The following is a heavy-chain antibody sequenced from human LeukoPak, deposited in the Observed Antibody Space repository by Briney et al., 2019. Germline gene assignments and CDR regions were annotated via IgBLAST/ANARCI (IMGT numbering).Heavy chain of an antibody. V-gene: IGHV4-59*08. Sequence: SETLSLTCTVSGGSISTYYWSWIRQPPGKGLEWIGYIYYSGSTNSNPSLKSRVTISVDTSKNQFSLKLSSVTAADTAVYYCARRRTDHWYFDLWGRGTLVTVSS. CDR1: GGSISTYY. CDR3: ARRRTDHWYFDL. J-gene: IGHJ2*01. CDR2: IYYSGST.